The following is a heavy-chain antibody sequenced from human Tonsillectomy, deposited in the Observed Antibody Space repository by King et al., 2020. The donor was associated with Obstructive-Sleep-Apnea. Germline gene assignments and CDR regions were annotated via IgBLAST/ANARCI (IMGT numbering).Heavy chain of an antibody. Sequence: LQLQESGPGLVKPSETLSLTCTVSGGSISSSSYYWGWIRQPPGKGLEWIGSIYYSGSTYYNPSLKSRVTISVDTSKNQFSLKLSSVTAADTAVYYCARDLRDYYGSGSYTRDYWGQGTLVTVSS. CDR1: GGSISSSSYY. CDR3: ARDLRDYYGSGSYTRDY. CDR2: IYYSGST. J-gene: IGHJ4*02. D-gene: IGHD3-10*01. V-gene: IGHV4-39*07.